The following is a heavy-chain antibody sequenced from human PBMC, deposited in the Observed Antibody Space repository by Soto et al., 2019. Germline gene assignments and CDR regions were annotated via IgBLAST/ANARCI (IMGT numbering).Heavy chain of an antibody. D-gene: IGHD1-1*01. CDR1: GFTFISYA. CDR2: ISGSGGTT. V-gene: IGHV3-23*01. CDR3: ASGKKRAFDI. Sequence: PGGSLILSCAASGFTFISYAMSWVRQAPGKGLEWVSVISGSGGTTYYADSVKGRFTISRDNSRTTLYLQMNSLRAEDTAVYYCASGKKRAFDIWGQGTMVTVSS. J-gene: IGHJ3*02.